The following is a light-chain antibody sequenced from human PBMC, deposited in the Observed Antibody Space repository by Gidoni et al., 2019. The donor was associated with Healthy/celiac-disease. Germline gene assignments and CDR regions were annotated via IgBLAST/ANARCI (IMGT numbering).Light chain of an antibody. CDR2: DAS. CDR1: QDISNY. J-gene: IGKJ3*01. Sequence: DIQMTQSPSSLSASVGDRVTITCQASQDISNYLNWYQQKPGKAPKLLIYDASNLETGVPSRFSGSGSGTDFTFTISSLQPEDIATYYCQQYANLPLVTFGPGTKVDIK. CDR3: QQYANLPLVT. V-gene: IGKV1-33*01.